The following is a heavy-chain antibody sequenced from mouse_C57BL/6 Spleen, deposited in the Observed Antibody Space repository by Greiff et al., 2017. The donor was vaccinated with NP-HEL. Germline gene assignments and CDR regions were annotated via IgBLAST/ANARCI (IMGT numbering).Heavy chain of an antibody. Sequence: VQRVESGAELAKPGASVKLSCKASGYTFTSYWMHWVKQRPGQGLEWIGYINPSSGYTKYNQKFKDKATLTADKSSSTAYMQLSSLTYEDSAVYYCARSITTVVNAMDYWGQGTSVTVSS. CDR1: GYTFTSYW. CDR2: INPSSGYT. V-gene: IGHV1-7*01. CDR3: ARSITTVVNAMDY. J-gene: IGHJ4*01. D-gene: IGHD1-1*01.